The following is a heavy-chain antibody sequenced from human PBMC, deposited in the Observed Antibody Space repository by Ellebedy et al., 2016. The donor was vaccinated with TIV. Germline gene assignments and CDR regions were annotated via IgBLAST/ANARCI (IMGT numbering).Heavy chain of an antibody. CDR1: GGSISSSSYY. V-gene: IGHV4-39*07. CDR2: IYYSGST. J-gene: IGHJ4*02. D-gene: IGHD6-19*01. CDR3: ARALAVAENGDY. Sequence: MPSETLSLTCTVSGGSISSSSYYWGWIRQPPGKGLEWIGSIYYSGSTYYNPSLKSRVTISVDTSKNQFSLKLSSVTAADTAVYYCARALAVAENGDYWGQGTLVTVSS.